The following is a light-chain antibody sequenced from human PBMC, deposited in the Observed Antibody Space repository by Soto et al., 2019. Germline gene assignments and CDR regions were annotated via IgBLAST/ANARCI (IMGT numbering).Light chain of an antibody. V-gene: IGKV3-20*01. CDR3: QQYGSSPYT. J-gene: IGKJ2*01. CDR2: GAS. CDR1: QSVRNSY. Sequence: EILLTQSPGTLSLSPGERATLSCRASQSVRNSYLAWYQQKPGQAPRLLIYGASGRATGIPDRFSGSGSGRDFTLTISRLEPEDFEVYYFQQYGSSPYTFGQGTKLEI.